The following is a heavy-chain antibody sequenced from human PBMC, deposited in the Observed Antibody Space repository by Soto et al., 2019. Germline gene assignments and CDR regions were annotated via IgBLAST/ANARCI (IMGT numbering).Heavy chain of an antibody. CDR3: ARGEEDYYDYYFDY. D-gene: IGHD3-22*01. V-gene: IGHV1-69*06. J-gene: IGHJ4*02. CDR2: IIPIFGTA. CDR1: GGTVSSYA. Sequence: QVQLVQSGAEVKKPGSSVKVSCKASGGTVSSYAISWVRQAPGQGREWMGGIIPIFGTANYAQKFQGRVTMTADKSTSTAYMELSSLRSEDTAVYYCARGEEDYYDYYFDYWGQGTLVPVSS.